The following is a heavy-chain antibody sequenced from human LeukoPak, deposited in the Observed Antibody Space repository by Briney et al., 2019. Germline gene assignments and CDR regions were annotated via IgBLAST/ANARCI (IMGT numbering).Heavy chain of an antibody. CDR3: ARLVPAARGFDP. J-gene: IGHJ5*02. CDR2: IYTGGST. V-gene: IGHV4-4*09. CDR1: GGSISSYY. Sequence: SETLSLTCTVSGGSISSYYWSWIRQPPGKGLEWIGYIYTGGSTNYNPSLKSRVTISVDTSKNQFSLKLSSVTAADTAVYYCARLVPAARGFDPWGQGTLVTVSS. D-gene: IGHD2-2*01.